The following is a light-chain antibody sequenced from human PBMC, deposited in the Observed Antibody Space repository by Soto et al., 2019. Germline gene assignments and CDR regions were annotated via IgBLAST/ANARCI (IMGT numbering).Light chain of an antibody. CDR3: VAWDDSLSGVV. Sequence: QSVLTQPLSASGTPGQRVAISCSGSSSNIESNYVYWYQQLPGTAPKLLIYRNNQRPSGVPDRFSASKSGTSASLAISGLRSEDEADYYCVAWDDSLSGVVFGGGTKLTVL. CDR2: RNN. V-gene: IGLV1-47*01. J-gene: IGLJ3*02. CDR1: SSNIESNY.